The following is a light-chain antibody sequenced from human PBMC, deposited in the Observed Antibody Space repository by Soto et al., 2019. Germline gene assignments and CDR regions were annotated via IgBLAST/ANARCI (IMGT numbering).Light chain of an antibody. CDR3: SSYAGSNNHVL. V-gene: IGLV2-8*01. CDR1: SSDVGGYHY. J-gene: IGLJ2*01. CDR2: EVS. Sequence: QSALTQPPSASGSPGQSVTISCTGTSSDVGGYHYVSWYQQHPGKAPKLMIYEVSKRPSGVPDRFSGSKSGNTASLTVSGLQAEDEADYYCSSYAGSNNHVLFGGGTKLIVL.